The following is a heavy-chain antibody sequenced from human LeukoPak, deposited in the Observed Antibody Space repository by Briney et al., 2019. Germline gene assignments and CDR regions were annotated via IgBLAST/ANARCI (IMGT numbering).Heavy chain of an antibody. CDR1: RFTFTMYW. J-gene: IGHJ4*02. CDR2: INQDGSET. V-gene: IGHV3-7*01. Sequence: GGSLRLSCAASRFTFTMYWLTWVRQAPGKGLEWVANINQDGSETYYVDSVKGRFTISRDNAQNSLFLQMNSLRAEDTAVYYRASNWNYFDNWGQGTLVTVSS. D-gene: IGHD1-20*01. CDR3: ASNWNYFDN.